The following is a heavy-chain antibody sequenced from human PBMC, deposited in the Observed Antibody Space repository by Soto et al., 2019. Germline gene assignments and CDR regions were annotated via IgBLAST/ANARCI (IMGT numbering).Heavy chain of an antibody. CDR1: GYTFNSYY. J-gene: IGHJ4*02. CDR2: INPNSDVT. Sequence: QVQLVQSGAEVKKPGASVKVSCKASGYTFNSYYIHWVRQAPGQALEWMGWINPNSDVTGYAQSFQGRVTMTRDMSMTTAYMDLTRLRSDDTAVYYCVRVGLNRNYDFDFWGQGTLITVSS. CDR3: VRVGLNRNYDFDF. D-gene: IGHD3-16*01. V-gene: IGHV1-2*02.